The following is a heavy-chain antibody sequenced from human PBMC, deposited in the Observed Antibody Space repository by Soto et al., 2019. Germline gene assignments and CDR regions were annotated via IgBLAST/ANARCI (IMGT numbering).Heavy chain of an antibody. D-gene: IGHD6-13*01. CDR2: ITRSGGGT. CDR1: GFTFSAYV. V-gene: IGHV3-23*01. Sequence: EVEVLESGGGLVQPGGSLRLSCAASGFTFSAYVMSWVRQAPGKGLEWVSSITRSGGGTYYADSVKGRFTVSRDNSKNTVYLHMNSLRDEDTAVYYCAKLTAAWGQGTLVTVSS. CDR3: AKLTAA. J-gene: IGHJ4*02.